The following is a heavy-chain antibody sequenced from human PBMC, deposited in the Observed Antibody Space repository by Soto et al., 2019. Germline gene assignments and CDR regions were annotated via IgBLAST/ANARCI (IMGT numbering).Heavy chain of an antibody. J-gene: IGHJ6*02. Sequence: GGSLRLSCAASGFTFSSYSMNWVRQAPGKGLEWVSSISSSSSYIYYADSVKGRFTISRDKAKNSVYLQMNSLRAEDTAVYYCGRDTKEKDGDFLEWLSHYYYYSGMDVGGQGTTVPVS. V-gene: IGHV3-21*01. D-gene: IGHD3-3*01. CDR3: GRDTKEKDGDFLEWLSHYYYYSGMDV. CDR2: ISSSSSYI. CDR1: GFTFSSYS.